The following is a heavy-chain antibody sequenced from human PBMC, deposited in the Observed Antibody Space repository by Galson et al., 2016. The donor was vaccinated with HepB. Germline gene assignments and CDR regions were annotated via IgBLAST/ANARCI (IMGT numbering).Heavy chain of an antibody. Sequence: SLRLSCAASGFIFSGYAMSWVRQAPGKGLEWVSTISGSGGSTYYADSVKGRFTISRDISKKTLYLQMNSLRAEDTAAYYCAKGGEQWLAFFDSWGQGTLVTVSS. V-gene: IGHV3-23*01. CDR2: ISGSGGST. D-gene: IGHD6-19*01. CDR3: AKGGEQWLAFFDS. CDR1: GFIFSGYA. J-gene: IGHJ4*02.